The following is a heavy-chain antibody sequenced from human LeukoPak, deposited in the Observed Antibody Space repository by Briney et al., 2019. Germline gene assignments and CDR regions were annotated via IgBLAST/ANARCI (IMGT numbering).Heavy chain of an antibody. D-gene: IGHD6-13*01. CDR1: GFTFSSYS. J-gene: IGHJ4*02. CDR2: ISSSSSYI. V-gene: IGHV3-21*01. Sequence: PGGSLRLSCAASGFTFSSYSMNWVRQAPGKGLEWVSSISSSSSYIYYADSVKGRFTISRDNSKNTLYLQMNSLRAEDTAVYYCARYSSSWTSFDYWGQGTLVTVSS. CDR3: ARYSSSWTSFDY.